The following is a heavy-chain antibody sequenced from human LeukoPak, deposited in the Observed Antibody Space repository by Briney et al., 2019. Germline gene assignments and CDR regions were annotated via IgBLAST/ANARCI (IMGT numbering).Heavy chain of an antibody. CDR2: ISYDGSNK. J-gene: IGHJ4*02. V-gene: IGHV3-30*18. D-gene: IGHD2-2*02. Sequence: GRSLRLSCAASGFTFGSYGMHWVRQAPGKGLEWVAVISYDGSNKYYADSVKGRFTISRDNSKNTLYLQMNSLRAEDTAVYYCAKGPAYIVVVPAAIGGVDYWGQGTLVTVSS. CDR1: GFTFGSYG. CDR3: AKGPAYIVVVPAAIGGVDY.